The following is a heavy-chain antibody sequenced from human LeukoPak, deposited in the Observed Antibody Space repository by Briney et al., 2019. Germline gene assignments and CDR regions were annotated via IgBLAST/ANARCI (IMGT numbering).Heavy chain of an antibody. V-gene: IGHV4-31*03. CDR3: ARTYYAHAY. J-gene: IGHJ4*02. CDR1: GASIRDGGYY. Sequence: SETLSLTCTVSGASIRDGGYYWSWIRHHPGKGLEWIGHIYQSGSTHYNPSLKSRVTVSVDTSKNQFPLKLTSVTAADTAVYYCARTYYAHAYWGQGTLVTVSS. CDR2: IYQSGST. D-gene: IGHD2/OR15-2a*01.